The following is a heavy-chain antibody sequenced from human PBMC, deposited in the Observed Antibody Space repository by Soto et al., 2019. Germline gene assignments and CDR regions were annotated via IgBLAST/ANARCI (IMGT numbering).Heavy chain of an antibody. D-gene: IGHD6-19*01. J-gene: IGHJ5*02. CDR2: IYYSGST. CDR1: GGSISSYY. CDR3: ARDGLSSGWYRSLGYWFDP. Sequence: SETLSLTCTVSGGSISSYYWSWIRQPPGKELEWIGYIYYSGSTNYNPSLKSRVTISVDTSKNQFSLKLSSVTAADTAVYYCARDGLSSGWYRSLGYWFDPWGQGTLVTVSS. V-gene: IGHV4-59*01.